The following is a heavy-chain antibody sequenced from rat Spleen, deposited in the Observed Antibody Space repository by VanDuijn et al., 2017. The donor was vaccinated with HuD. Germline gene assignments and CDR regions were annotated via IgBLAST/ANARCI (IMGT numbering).Heavy chain of an antibody. CDR1: GFTFSDYY. Sequence: EVQLVESDGGLVQPGRSLKLSCAASGFTFSDYYMAWVRQAPTKGLEWVATISYDGSTTYYRDSVKGRFTISRDNAKSTLYLQMDSLRSEDTATYYCARRYYDGSYWYFDFWGPGTMVTVSS. CDR2: ISYDGSTT. J-gene: IGHJ1*01. V-gene: IGHV5-29*01. D-gene: IGHD1-12*02. CDR3: ARRYYDGSYWYFDF.